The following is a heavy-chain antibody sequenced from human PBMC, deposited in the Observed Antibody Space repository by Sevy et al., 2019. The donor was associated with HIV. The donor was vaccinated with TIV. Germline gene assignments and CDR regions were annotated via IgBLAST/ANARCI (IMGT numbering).Heavy chain of an antibody. CDR2: IKQDESEK. Sequence: GGSLRLSCAASGFTFTDYWMSWVRQTPGKGLEWVATIKQDESEKYYVDSVKGRFAISRDNGKNSASLQMNGLRVEDTALYYCAREVGGFNWRPYYFDSWGQGTLVTVSS. J-gene: IGHJ4*02. CDR3: AREVGGFNWRPYYFDS. CDR1: GFTFTDYW. D-gene: IGHD3-3*01. V-gene: IGHV3-7*01.